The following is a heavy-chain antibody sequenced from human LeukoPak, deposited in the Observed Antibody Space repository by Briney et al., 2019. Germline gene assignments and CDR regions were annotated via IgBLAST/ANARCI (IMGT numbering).Heavy chain of an antibody. CDR1: GFTFSSYA. V-gene: IGHV3-30-3*01. D-gene: IGHD2-2*01. CDR3: ARDFNVDIVVVPGHY. CDR2: ISYDGSNK. J-gene: IGHJ4*02. Sequence: GGSLRLSCAASGFTFSSYAMHWVRQAPGKGLEWVAVISYDGSNKYYADSVKGRFTISRDNSKNTLYLQMNSLRAEDTAVYYCARDFNVDIVVVPGHYWGQGTLVTVSS.